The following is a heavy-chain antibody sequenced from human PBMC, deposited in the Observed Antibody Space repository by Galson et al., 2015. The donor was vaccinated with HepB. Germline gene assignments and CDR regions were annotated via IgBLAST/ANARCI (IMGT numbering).Heavy chain of an antibody. J-gene: IGHJ4*02. CDR3: ARGTGYNSFDH. D-gene: IGHD5-24*01. CDR2: IWYDGSNK. Sequence: SLRLSCAASGFIFSTYGLHWVRQAPGKGLEWVAVIWYDGSNKYYADSVKGRFTISRDDSQNTLYLQMSSLTAEDTAVYYCARGTGYNSFDHWGQGTLVTVSS. CDR1: GFIFSTYG. V-gene: IGHV3-33*01.